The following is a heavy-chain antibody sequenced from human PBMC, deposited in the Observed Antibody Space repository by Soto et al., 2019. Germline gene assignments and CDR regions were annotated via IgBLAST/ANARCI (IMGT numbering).Heavy chain of an antibody. CDR3: ARGGHYYDSVAGWFDP. CDR2: INPSDGST. J-gene: IGHJ5*02. CDR1: GYTFTSYY. Sequence: QVQLVQSGAEVKMPGASVKVSCKASGYTFTSYYMHWVRQAPGQGLEWMGIINPSDGSTTYAQKFQGRVTMTRDTSTSTVYMELSSLRSEDTATHFCARGGHYYDSVAGWFDPWGQGTLVXVXS. D-gene: IGHD3-22*01. V-gene: IGHV1-46*01.